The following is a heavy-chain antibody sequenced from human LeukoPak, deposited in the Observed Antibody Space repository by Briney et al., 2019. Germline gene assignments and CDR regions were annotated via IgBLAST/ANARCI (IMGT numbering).Heavy chain of an antibody. CDR2: IYYSGST. CDR3: ARGYYYYYGMDV. V-gene: IGHV4-59*01. CDR1: GVSISSYY. J-gene: IGHJ6*02. Sequence: PSETLSLTCTVSGVSISSYYWSWIRQPPGKGLEWIGYIYYSGSTNYNPSLKSRVTISVDTSKNQFSLKLSSVTAADTAVYYCARGYYYYYGMDVWGQGTTVTVSS.